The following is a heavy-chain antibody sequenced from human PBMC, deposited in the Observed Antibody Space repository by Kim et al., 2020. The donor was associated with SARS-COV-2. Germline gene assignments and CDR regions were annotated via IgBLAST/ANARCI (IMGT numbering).Heavy chain of an antibody. D-gene: IGHD2-15*01. Sequence: ASVKVSCKASGYTFTDYYIHSLRQAPGQGLEWMGIINPGDGTTNYAQNFQGRVTLTRDTSTRTVYMDLNSLKSEDTAVYYCARGGWGRIDYWGQGTLVTVSP. CDR3: ARGGWGRIDY. CDR1: GYTFTDYY. V-gene: IGHV1-46*01. J-gene: IGHJ4*02. CDR2: INPGDGTT.